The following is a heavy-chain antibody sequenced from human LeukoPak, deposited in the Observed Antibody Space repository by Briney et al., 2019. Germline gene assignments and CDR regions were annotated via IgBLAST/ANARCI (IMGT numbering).Heavy chain of an antibody. CDR1: GYTFTGYY. J-gene: IGHJ5*02. CDR3: ARLQMYYYDSSGRSSWFDP. D-gene: IGHD3-22*01. Sequence: ASVKVSCKASGYTFTGYYMHWVRQAPGQGLEWMGWINPNSGGTNYAQKFQGRVTMTRDTSISTAYMELSRLRSDDTAVYYCARLQMYYYDSSGRSSWFDPWGQGTLVTVSS. CDR2: INPNSGGT. V-gene: IGHV1-2*02.